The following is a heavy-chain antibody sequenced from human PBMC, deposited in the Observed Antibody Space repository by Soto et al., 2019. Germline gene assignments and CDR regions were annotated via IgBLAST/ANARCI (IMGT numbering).Heavy chain of an antibody. V-gene: IGHV4-59*01. CDR1: GGSISNYY. CDR3: ARRHSFGYGGLDV. CDR2: IYYSGST. Sequence: QVQLQESGPGLVKPSETLSLTCTVYGGSISNYYWNWIRQPPGKGLEWIGYIYYSGSTNYNPSLKSRVTISVDTSKNHFSLKLSSVTTADTAVYYCARRHSFGYGGLDVWGQGTTVTVSS. J-gene: IGHJ6*02. D-gene: IGHD5-18*01.